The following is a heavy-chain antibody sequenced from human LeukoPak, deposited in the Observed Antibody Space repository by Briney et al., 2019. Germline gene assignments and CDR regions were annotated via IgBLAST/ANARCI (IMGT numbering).Heavy chain of an antibody. CDR1: GYSFTSYW. CDR2: IYPGDSDT. Sequence: GESLKISCKGSGYSFTSYWIGWVRQMPGKGLEWMGIIYPGDSDTRYSPSFQGQVTTSADKSISTAYLQWSSLKASDTAMYYCARRRDGYNFESDAFDIWGQGTMVTVSS. J-gene: IGHJ3*02. CDR3: ARRRDGYNFESDAFDI. V-gene: IGHV5-51*01. D-gene: IGHD5-24*01.